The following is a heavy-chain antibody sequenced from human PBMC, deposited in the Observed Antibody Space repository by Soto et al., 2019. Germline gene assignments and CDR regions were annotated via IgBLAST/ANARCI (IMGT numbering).Heavy chain of an antibody. J-gene: IGHJ6*02. V-gene: IGHV1-8*01. Sequence: ASVKVSCKASGYTFTSYDINWVRQATGQGLEWMGWMNPNSGNTGYAQKFQGRVTMTRNTSISTAYMELSSLRSEDTAVYYCARGRQLWLHYYYYGMDVWGQGTTVTVS. D-gene: IGHD5-18*01. CDR3: ARGRQLWLHYYYYGMDV. CDR1: GYTFTSYD. CDR2: MNPNSGNT.